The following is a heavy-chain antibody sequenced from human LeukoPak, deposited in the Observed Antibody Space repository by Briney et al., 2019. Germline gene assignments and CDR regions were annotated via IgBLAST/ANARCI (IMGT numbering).Heavy chain of an antibody. Sequence: PSETLSLTCTVSGGSISSGSYYWSWIRQPAGKGLEWIVRIYTSGSTNYNPSLKSRVTISVDTSKNQFSLKLSSVTAADTAVYYCARGLIAAAGSHAFDIWGQGTMVTVSS. V-gene: IGHV4-61*02. CDR1: GGSISSGSYY. CDR2: IYTSGST. CDR3: ARGLIAAAGSHAFDI. J-gene: IGHJ3*02. D-gene: IGHD6-13*01.